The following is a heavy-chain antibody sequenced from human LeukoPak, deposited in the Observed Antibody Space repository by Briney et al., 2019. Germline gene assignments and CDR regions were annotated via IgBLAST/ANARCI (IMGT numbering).Heavy chain of an antibody. Sequence: NPSETLSLTCTVSGGSISSYYWSWIRQPPGKGLEWIGYIYYSGSTNYNPSLKSRVTISVDTSKNQFSLKLSSVTAADTAVYYCARKAISSSWYSLDYWGQGTLVTVSS. D-gene: IGHD6-13*01. CDR3: ARKAISSSWYSLDY. V-gene: IGHV4-59*08. J-gene: IGHJ4*02. CDR1: GGSISSYY. CDR2: IYYSGST.